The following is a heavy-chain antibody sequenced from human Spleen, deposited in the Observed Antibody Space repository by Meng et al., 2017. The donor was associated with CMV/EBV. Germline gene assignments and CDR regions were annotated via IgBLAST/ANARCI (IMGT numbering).Heavy chain of an antibody. D-gene: IGHD1-26*01. CDR2: IIPIFGTA. J-gene: IGHJ5*02. V-gene: IGHV1-69*12. CDR1: GGTFSSYA. CDR3: AREIGSYPGP. Sequence: QVQLGQPGVEWKRPGPSVKAPCKASGGTFSSYAISWVRQAPGQGLEWMGGIIPIFGTANYAQKFQGRVTITADESTSTAYMELSSLRSEDTAVYYCAREIGSYPGPWGQGTLVTVSS.